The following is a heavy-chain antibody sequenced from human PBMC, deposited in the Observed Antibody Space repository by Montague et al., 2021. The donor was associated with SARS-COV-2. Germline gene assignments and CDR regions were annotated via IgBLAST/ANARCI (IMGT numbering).Heavy chain of an antibody. CDR2: INEDGSQK. D-gene: IGHD2-21*02. CDR3: TALRRTDPFDY. CDR1: GFTFTTHW. Sequence: SLRFSCAASGFTFTTHWMNWVRQAPGKGLEWVANINEDGSQKYYIDSVKGRFTISRDNARNSLFLQMTGLRAEDTAVYYCTALRRTDPFDYWGQGNLVTVSS. J-gene: IGHJ4*02. V-gene: IGHV3-7*01.